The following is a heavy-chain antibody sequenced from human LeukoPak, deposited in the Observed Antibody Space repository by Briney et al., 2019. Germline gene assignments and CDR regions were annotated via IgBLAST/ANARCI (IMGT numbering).Heavy chain of an antibody. J-gene: IGHJ4*02. Sequence: GGSLRLSCAASGFTFSNNAMSWVRQAPGKGLEWVSAISGSGGNTYYADSVKGRFTISRDNSKNTLFLQMNSLRAEDTAVYYCAKGGINSWYSYDYWGQGTLVTVSS. V-gene: IGHV3-23*01. D-gene: IGHD6-13*01. CDR1: GFTFSNNA. CDR3: AKGGINSWYSYDY. CDR2: ISGSGGNT.